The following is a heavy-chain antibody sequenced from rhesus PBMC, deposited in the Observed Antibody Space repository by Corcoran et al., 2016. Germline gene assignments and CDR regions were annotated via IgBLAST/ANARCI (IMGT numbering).Heavy chain of an antibody. Sequence: QVQLQESGPGLVKPSETLSLTCAVSGYSISSGYYWGWIRQHPGKGRESIGYISGSSGSTYYNPSLKSRVTISKDTTKNQFSLKLSSVTAADTAVYYCARRRYYYGSGKYFDYWGQGVLVTVSS. CDR3: ARRRYYYGSGKYFDY. CDR2: ISGSSGST. V-gene: IGHV4-99*01. CDR1: GYSISSGYY. D-gene: IGHD3-28*01. J-gene: IGHJ4*01.